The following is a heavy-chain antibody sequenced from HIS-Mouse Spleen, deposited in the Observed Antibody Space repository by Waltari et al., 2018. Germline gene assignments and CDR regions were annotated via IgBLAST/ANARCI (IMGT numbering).Heavy chain of an antibody. J-gene: IGHJ3*02. D-gene: IGHD4-17*01. Sequence: QITLKESGPTLVKPTQTLTLTCTFSGFSLSTSGVGVGWIRQPPGKALEWLALIYWNDDKRYSPPLKRRRTITKDTSKNQVVLTMTNMDPVDTATYYCAQGFPPTLNNDYGDYGSAFDIWGQGTMVTVSS. CDR2: IYWNDDK. CDR1: GFSLSTSGVG. V-gene: IGHV2-5*01. CDR3: AQGFPPTLNNDYGDYGSAFDI.